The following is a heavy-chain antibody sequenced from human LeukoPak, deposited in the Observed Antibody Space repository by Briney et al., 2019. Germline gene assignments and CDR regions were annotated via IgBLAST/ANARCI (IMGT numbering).Heavy chain of an antibody. J-gene: IGHJ4*02. CDR2: TYSRARWYN. CDR3: ARGKNNAFDY. V-gene: IGHV6-1*01. D-gene: IGHD2/OR15-2a*01. Sequence: SQTLSLTCAISGDSVSSTNGVAWNWIRQSPSRGLEWLGRTYSRARWYNDYAESVKSRITVNPDTSKNQFSLRLNSVTPEDTAVYYCARGKNNAFDYWGQGTLVTVSS. CDR1: GDSVSSTNGVA.